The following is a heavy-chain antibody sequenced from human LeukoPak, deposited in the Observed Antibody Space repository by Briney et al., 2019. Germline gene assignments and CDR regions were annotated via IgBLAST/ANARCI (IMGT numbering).Heavy chain of an antibody. D-gene: IGHD3-22*01. CDR2: INTNTGNP. CDR3: ARAKYYYDSSGYYIFDY. J-gene: IGHJ4*02. V-gene: IGHV7-4-1*02. CDR1: GYTFTSYA. Sequence: ASVKVSCKASGYTFTSYAMNWVRQAPGQGLEWMGWINTNTGNPTYAQGFTGRFVFPLDTSVSTAYLQISSLKAEDTAVYYCARAKYYYDSSGYYIFDYWGQGTLVTVSS.